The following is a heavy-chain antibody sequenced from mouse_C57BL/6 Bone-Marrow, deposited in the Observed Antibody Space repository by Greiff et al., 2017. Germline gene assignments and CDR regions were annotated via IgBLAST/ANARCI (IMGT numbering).Heavy chain of an antibody. V-gene: IGHV1-15*01. D-gene: IGHD2-5*01. CDR3: KSMSNYCFDY. Sequence: VQLQQSGAELVRPGASVTLSCKASGYTFTDYEMHWVKQTPVHGLEWIGAIEPETGGTAYNQKFKGKAILTADKSSSTAYMGLRSLTSEDSAVYYGKSMSNYCFDYWGQGTTLTVSS. J-gene: IGHJ2*01. CDR1: GYTFTDYE. CDR2: IEPETGGT.